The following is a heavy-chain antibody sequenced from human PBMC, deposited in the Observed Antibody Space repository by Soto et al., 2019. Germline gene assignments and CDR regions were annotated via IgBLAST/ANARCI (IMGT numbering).Heavy chain of an antibody. J-gene: IGHJ4*02. CDR1: GFTFSSYG. Sequence: GGSLRLSCAASGFTFSSYGMHWVRQAPGKGLEWVAVISYDGSNKYYAGSVKGRFTISRDNSKNTLYLQMNSLRAEDTAVYYCAKDLDGSWTSPEYWGQGTLVTVSS. D-gene: IGHD1-26*01. CDR3: AKDLDGSWTSPEY. CDR2: ISYDGSNK. V-gene: IGHV3-30*18.